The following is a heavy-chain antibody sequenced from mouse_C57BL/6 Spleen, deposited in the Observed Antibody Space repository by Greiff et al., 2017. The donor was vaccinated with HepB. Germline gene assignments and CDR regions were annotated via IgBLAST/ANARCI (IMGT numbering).Heavy chain of an antibody. J-gene: IGHJ2*01. CDR2: ISSGRSTI. Sequence: EVKLVESGGGLVKPGGSLKLSCAASGFTFSDYGMHWVRQAPEKGLEWVAYISSGRSTIYYADTVKGRFTISRDNAKNTLFLQMTTLRSEDTAMYYCARSPFWDEKNYWGQGTTLTVSS. CDR3: ARSPFWDEKNY. D-gene: IGHD4-1*01. V-gene: IGHV5-17*01. CDR1: GFTFSDYG.